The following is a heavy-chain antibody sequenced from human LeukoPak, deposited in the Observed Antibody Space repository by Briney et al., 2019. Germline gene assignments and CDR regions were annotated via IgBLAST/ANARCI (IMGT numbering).Heavy chain of an antibody. CDR1: GGTFSSYA. J-gene: IGHJ4*02. V-gene: IGHV1-69*05. CDR3: ARFTRDYGGNSLSYYFDY. D-gene: IGHD4-23*01. Sequence: GASVKVSCKASGGTFSSYAISWVRQAPGQGLEWMGGIIPIFGTANYAQKFQGRVTITTDESTSTAYMELSSLRSEDTAVYYCARFTRDYGGNSLSYYFDYWGQGTLVTVSS. CDR2: IIPIFGTA.